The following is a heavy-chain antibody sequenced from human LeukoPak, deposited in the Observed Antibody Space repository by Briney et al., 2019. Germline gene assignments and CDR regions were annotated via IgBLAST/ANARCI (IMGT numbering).Heavy chain of an antibody. Sequence: ASVKVSCKASGYTFTGYYMHWVRQAPGQGLEWMGWINPNSGGTNYAQKFQGRVTMTRDTSISTAYMELSRLRSDDTAVYYCAARQYSGYDYFDYWGQGTLITVSS. V-gene: IGHV1-2*02. CDR1: GYTFTGYY. CDR3: AARQYSGYDYFDY. CDR2: INPNSGGT. D-gene: IGHD5-12*01. J-gene: IGHJ4*02.